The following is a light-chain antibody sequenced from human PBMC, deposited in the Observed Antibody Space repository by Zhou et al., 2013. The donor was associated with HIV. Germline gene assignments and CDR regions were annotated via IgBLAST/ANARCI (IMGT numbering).Light chain of an antibody. J-gene: IGKJ4*01. CDR1: QSVSTN. V-gene: IGKV3-15*01. CDR2: GAS. CDR3: QQYHNWPPALT. Sequence: EIVLTQSPGTLSVSPGERATLSCRASQSVSTNLAWYQQKPGQAPRLLIYGASTRATGIPARFSGSGSWTEFTLTISTMQSEDFAVYYCQQYHNWPPALTFGGGPRWRSN.